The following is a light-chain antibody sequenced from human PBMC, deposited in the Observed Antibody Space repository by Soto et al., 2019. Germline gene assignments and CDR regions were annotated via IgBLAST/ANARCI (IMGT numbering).Light chain of an antibody. V-gene: IGLV2-8*01. J-gene: IGLJ1*01. CDR2: EVV. Sequence: SVLTQPPSASGSPGQSVTISCPVTKSDIGVYDFVSWYQHHPGKAPRLIIYEVVQRPSGVPDRFSGSKSGNTASLTVSGLQAADEADYFCKSYACTNTYDFGSGTKVTV. CDR1: KSDIGVYDF. CDR3: KSYACTNTYD.